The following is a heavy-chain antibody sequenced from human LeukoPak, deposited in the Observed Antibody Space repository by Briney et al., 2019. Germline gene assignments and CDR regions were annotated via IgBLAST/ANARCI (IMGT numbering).Heavy chain of an antibody. D-gene: IGHD3-10*01. CDR1: GFTFSSYG. J-gene: IGHJ4*02. CDR2: IRYDGSNK. V-gene: IGHV3-30*02. Sequence: PGGSLRLSCAASGFTFSSYGMHWVRQAPGKGLEWVAFIRYDGSNKYYADSVKGRFTISRDNSKNTLYLQMNSLRAEDTAVYYCATLGGGPLRLWFGEYQLGVDYWAREPWSPSPQ. CDR3: ATLGGGPLRLWFGEYQLGVDY.